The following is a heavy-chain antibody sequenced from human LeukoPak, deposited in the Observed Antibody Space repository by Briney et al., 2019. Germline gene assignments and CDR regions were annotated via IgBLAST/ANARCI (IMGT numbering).Heavy chain of an antibody. V-gene: IGHV3-21*01. Sequence: GGSLRLSCAASGFTFRSYSMNWVRQAPGKGLEWVSSISSSSTYIYYADSVKGRFTISRDNAKNSLYLQMNSLRAEDTAVYYCARDLGDSGSFDYWGQGTLVTVSS. CDR1: GFTFRSYS. CDR2: ISSSSTYI. D-gene: IGHD1-26*01. J-gene: IGHJ4*02. CDR3: ARDLGDSGSFDY.